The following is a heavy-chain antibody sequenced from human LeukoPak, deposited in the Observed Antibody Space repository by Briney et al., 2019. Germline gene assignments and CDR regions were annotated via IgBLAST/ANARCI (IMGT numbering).Heavy chain of an antibody. V-gene: IGHV3-23*01. CDR1: GFTFSNYG. CDR2: ISGSGGST. J-gene: IGHJ4*02. D-gene: IGHD2-2*01. CDR3: AKGDEYQLLDWVPLSFDY. Sequence: GGSLRLSCAASGFTFSNYGMSWVRQAPGKGLEWVSAISGSGGSTYYADSVKDRFTISRDNSKNTLYLQMNSLRAEDTAVYYCAKGDEYQLLDWVPLSFDYWGQGTLVTVSS.